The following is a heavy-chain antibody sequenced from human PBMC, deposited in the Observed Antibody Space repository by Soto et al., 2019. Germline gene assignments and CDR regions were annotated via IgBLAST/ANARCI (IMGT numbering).Heavy chain of an antibody. CDR3: ARLGLDLDFDH. Sequence: QVQLVQSGPEVKKPGSSLTVSCKSYGDSFSRFAVSWVRQAPGEGLEWMGGIIPVTGTANYIDKFRGRLTITADESSSTVYMELSSLRSEDTAVYYCARLGLDLDFDHWGQGTLVTVSS. J-gene: IGHJ4*02. CDR2: IIPVTGTA. V-gene: IGHV1-69*01. CDR1: GDSFSRFA.